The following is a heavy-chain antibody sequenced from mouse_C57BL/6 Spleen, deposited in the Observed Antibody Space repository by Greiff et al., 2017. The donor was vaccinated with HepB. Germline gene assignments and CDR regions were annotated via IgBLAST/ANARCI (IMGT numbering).Heavy chain of an antibody. CDR1: GYTFTSYG. V-gene: IGHV1-81*01. CDR2: IYPRSGNT. Sequence: QVQLQQSGAELARPGASVKLSCKASGYTFTSYGISWVKQRTGQGLEWIGEIYPRSGNTYYNEKFKGKATLTADKSSSTAYMELRSRTSEDSAVYFCARSGDYDGFAAMDYWGQGTSVTVSS. D-gene: IGHD1-2*01. CDR3: ARSGDYDGFAAMDY. J-gene: IGHJ4*01.